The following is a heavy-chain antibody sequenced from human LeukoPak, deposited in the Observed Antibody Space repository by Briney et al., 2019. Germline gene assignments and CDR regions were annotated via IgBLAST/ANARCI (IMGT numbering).Heavy chain of an antibody. Sequence: ASVKVSCRASGGTFSSYAISWVRQAPGQGLEWMGRIIPILGIANYAQKFQGRVTITADKSTSTAYMELSSLRSEDTAVYYCARDYSGSYYRTDAFDIWGQGTMVTVSS. D-gene: IGHD1-26*01. V-gene: IGHV1-69*04. CDR3: ARDYSGSYYRTDAFDI. J-gene: IGHJ3*02. CDR2: IIPILGIA. CDR1: GGTFSSYA.